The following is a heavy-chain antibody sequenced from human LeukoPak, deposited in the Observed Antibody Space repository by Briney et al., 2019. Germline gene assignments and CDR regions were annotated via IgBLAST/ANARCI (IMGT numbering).Heavy chain of an antibody. J-gene: IGHJ5*02. CDR1: GYTFTGYY. CDR2: INPNSGGT. V-gene: IGHV1-2*02. D-gene: IGHD6-13*01. CDR3: ARDLIVAAEDWFDP. Sequence: ASVKVSCKASGYTFTGYYMHWVRQAPGQGLEWMGWINPNSGGTNYAQKLQGRVTMTRDTSISTAYMELSRLRSDDTAVYYCARDLIVAAEDWFDPWGQGTLVTVSS.